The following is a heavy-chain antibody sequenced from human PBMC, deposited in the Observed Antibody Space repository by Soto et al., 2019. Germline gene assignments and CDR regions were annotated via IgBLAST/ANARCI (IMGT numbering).Heavy chain of an antibody. V-gene: IGHV3-11*01. J-gene: IGHJ4*02. CDR2: FSSSGSTI. CDR3: ARGGASVTTPFDY. CDR1: GFAFSDPY. Sequence: PGGSLRLSCAASGFAFSDPYMSWIRQAPGKGLEWISYFSSSGSTIYYADSVKVRFTISRDNAKKSLYLQMDSLTSDDTAVYYCARGGASVTTPFDYWGQGTQVTVSS. D-gene: IGHD4-17*01.